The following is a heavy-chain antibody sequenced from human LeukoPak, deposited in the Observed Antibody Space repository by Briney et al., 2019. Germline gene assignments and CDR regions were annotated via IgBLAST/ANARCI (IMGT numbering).Heavy chain of an antibody. D-gene: IGHD4-17*01. V-gene: IGHV4-59*01. CDR1: GGSISSYY. CDR2: IYYSGST. Sequence: PSETLSLTCTVSGGSISSYYWSWIRQPPGKGLEWIGYIYYSGSTDYNPSLKSRVTISVDTSKNQFFLKLSSVTAADTAVYYCATFSGTTVTPWYFDLWGRGTLVTVSS. J-gene: IGHJ2*01. CDR3: ATFSGTTVTPWYFDL.